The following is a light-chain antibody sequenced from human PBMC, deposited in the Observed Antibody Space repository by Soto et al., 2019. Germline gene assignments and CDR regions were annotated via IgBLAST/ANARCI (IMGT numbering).Light chain of an antibody. J-gene: IGLJ2*01. CDR1: SSNIGAGYD. V-gene: IGLV1-40*01. Sequence: QSVLTQPPSVSGAPGQRVTISCTGSSSNIGAGYDVHWYQQLPGTAPKLLIYGNNNRPSGVPDRFSGSKSGTSASLAITGLQAEDEADYYCQSYDSSLSGMDVVFGGGTKVTVL. CDR3: QSYDSSLSGMDVV. CDR2: GNN.